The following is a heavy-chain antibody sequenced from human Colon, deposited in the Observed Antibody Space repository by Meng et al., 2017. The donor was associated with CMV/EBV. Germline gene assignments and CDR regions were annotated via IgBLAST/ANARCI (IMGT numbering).Heavy chain of an antibody. CDR2: ISYDGSNK. CDR1: GFTFSSYA. D-gene: IGHD3-9*01. J-gene: IGHJ6*02. CDR3: ARDPTQMEVRYFDWLLYRYYGMDV. V-gene: IGHV3-30-3*01. Sequence: GGSLRLSCAASGFTFSSYAMHWVRQAPGKGLEWVAVISYDGSNKYYADSVKGRFTISRDNSKNTLYLQMNSLRAEDTAVYYCARDPTQMEVRYFDWLLYRYYGMDVWGQGTTVTVSS.